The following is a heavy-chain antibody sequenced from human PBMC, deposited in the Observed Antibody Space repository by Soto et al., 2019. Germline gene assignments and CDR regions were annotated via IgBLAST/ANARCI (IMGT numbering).Heavy chain of an antibody. CDR1: GFTFSSYG. Sequence: PGGSLRLSCAASGFTFSSYGMHWVRQAPGKGLEWVAVISYDGSNKYYADSVKGRFTISRDNSKNTLYLQMNSLRAEDTAVYYCAKGSRITMVRGVIPAHLFDYWGQGTLVTVSS. D-gene: IGHD3-10*01. J-gene: IGHJ4*02. CDR2: ISYDGSNK. V-gene: IGHV3-30*18. CDR3: AKGSRITMVRGVIPAHLFDY.